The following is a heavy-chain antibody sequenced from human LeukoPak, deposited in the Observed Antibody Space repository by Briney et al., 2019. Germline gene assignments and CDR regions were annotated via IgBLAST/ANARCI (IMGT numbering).Heavy chain of an antibody. Sequence: PGGSLRLSCAASGFTFSSYGMSWVRQAPGKGLEWVSAISGSGGSTYYADSVKGRFTISRDNSKNTLYLQMNSLRPEDTAVFYCARSHRRFLTRPIDYWGQGTLVTVSS. D-gene: IGHD1-1*01. V-gene: IGHV3-23*01. J-gene: IGHJ4*02. CDR1: GFTFSSYG. CDR2: ISGSGGST. CDR3: ARSHRRFLTRPIDY.